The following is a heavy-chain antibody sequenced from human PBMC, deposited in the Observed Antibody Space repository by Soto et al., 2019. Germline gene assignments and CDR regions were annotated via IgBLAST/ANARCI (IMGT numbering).Heavy chain of an antibody. D-gene: IGHD6-19*01. CDR2: IYYSGST. CDR1: GGSSSSYY. V-gene: IGHV4-59*01. CDR3: ARVVAVAGTGWFDP. Sequence: SETLSLTCTVSGGSSSSYYWIWIRQPPGKGLEWIGYIYYSGSTNYNPSLKSRVTISVDTSKNQFSLKLSSVTAADTAVYYCARVVAVAGTGWFDPWGQGTLVTVSS. J-gene: IGHJ5*02.